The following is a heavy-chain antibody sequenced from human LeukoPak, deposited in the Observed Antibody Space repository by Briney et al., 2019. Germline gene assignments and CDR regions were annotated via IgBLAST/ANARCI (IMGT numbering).Heavy chain of an antibody. Sequence: SETLSLTCTVSGCSISSYYWSWIRQPAGKGLEWIGRIYTSGSTNYNASLKSGVTMSVDTSKNQFSLKLSSVTAADTAVYYCARVSVYYYYGMDVWGQGTTVTVSS. CDR1: GCSISSYY. CDR2: IYTSGST. V-gene: IGHV4-4*07. J-gene: IGHJ6*02. CDR3: ARVSVYYYYGMDV.